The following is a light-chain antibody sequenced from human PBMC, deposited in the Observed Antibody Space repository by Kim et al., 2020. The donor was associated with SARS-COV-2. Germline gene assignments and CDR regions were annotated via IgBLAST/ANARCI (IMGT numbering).Light chain of an antibody. CDR1: QNINSW. V-gene: IGKV1-5*03. CDR2: KAS. J-gene: IGKJ1*01. Sequence: DIQMTQSPSTLSAAVGDRVTITCRASQNINSWLAWYQQKPGKAPKLLIYKASSLESGVPSRFSCSGSGTEFTLTISSLQPDDFATYYCQQYKTDPWTFGQGTKVDIK. CDR3: QQYKTDPWT.